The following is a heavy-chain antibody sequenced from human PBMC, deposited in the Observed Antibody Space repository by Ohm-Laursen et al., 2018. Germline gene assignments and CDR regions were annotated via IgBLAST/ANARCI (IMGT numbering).Heavy chain of an antibody. J-gene: IGHJ4*02. CDR1: GYTFINYG. CDR2: ISAYNGNT. V-gene: IGHV1-18*01. D-gene: IGHD3-22*01. CDR3: ARIYDSGGYDRNDY. Sequence: ASVKVSCKASGYTFINYGISWVRQAPGQGLEWMGWISAYNGNTDYAQNLQGRVTMTTDTSTSTAYMELRSLRSDDTAFYYCARIYDSGGYDRNDYWGQGTLVTVPS.